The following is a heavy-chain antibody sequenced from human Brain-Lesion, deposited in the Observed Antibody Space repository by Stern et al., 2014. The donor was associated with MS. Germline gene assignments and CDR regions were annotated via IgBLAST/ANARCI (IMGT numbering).Heavy chain of an antibody. CDR2: IRQDGSET. J-gene: IGHJ5*02. D-gene: IGHD3-16*01. Sequence: EEQLVESGGGLFRPGGSLKLSCVASGFTFSRSWMAWVRQAPGTGLDWVANIRQDGSETYYVDSVKARFTISRDNAKNSLFLQMNSLRVEDTAVYYGARRLAFQFAPWGQGTLVTVSS. V-gene: IGHV3-7*01. CDR3: ARRLAFQFAP. CDR1: GFTFSRSW.